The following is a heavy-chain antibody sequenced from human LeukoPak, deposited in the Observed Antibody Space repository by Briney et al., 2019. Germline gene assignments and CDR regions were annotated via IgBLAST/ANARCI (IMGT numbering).Heavy chain of an antibody. CDR1: GGSISSYY. V-gene: IGHV4-59*01. Sequence: PSETLSLTCTVSGGSISSYYWSWIRQPPGKGLEWIGYIYYSGSTNYNPSLKSRVTISVDTSKNQFSLKLSSVTAADTAVYYCARVDTYDSWSGLDNWFDPWGQGTLVTVSS. CDR2: IYYSGST. D-gene: IGHD3-3*01. CDR3: ARVDTYDSWSGLDNWFDP. J-gene: IGHJ5*02.